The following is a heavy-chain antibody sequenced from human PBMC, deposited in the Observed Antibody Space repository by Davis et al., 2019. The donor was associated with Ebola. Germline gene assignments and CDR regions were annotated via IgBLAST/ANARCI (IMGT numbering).Heavy chain of an antibody. J-gene: IGHJ4*02. CDR2: VSGSGTTT. D-gene: IGHD4-17*01. Sequence: GESLKISCAASGFTFRTYAMNWVRQAPGKGLEWVSAVSGSGTTTAYADSVKGRFTISRDNDKNSLHLQMNSLRAEDTAIYYCAKESGSGYGDFPSNYFEYWGQGTLVTVSS. CDR3: AKESGSGYGDFPSNYFEY. V-gene: IGHV3-23*01. CDR1: GFTFRTYA.